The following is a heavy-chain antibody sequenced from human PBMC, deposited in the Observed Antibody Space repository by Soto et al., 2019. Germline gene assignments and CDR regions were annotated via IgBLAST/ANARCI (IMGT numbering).Heavy chain of an antibody. CDR1: GGSISSGGYY. Sequence: QVQLQESGPGLVKPSQTLSLTCTVSGGSISSGGYYWSWIRQHPGKGLEWSGYIYYSGSTYYNPSLRSRVTITVDTSKNQFSQKRSSVTAADTGVYYCARDQVTTVTSLAGEEAFDIWGQGTMVTVSS. CDR2: IYYSGST. V-gene: IGHV4-31*03. D-gene: IGHD4-17*01. CDR3: ARDQVTTVTSLAGEEAFDI. J-gene: IGHJ3*02.